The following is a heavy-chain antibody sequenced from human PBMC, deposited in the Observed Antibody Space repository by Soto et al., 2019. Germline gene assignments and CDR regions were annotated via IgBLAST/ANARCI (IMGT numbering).Heavy chain of an antibody. J-gene: IGHJ4*02. Sequence: QVHLVQSGAEVKKPGASVKVSCKGSGYTFTSYGITWVRQAPGQGLEWMGWISAHNGNTDYAQKLQGRVTVTRDTSTSTAYMELRSLRSDDTAMYYCARGRYGDYWGQGALDTVSS. D-gene: IGHD1-1*01. CDR2: ISAHNGNT. CDR3: ARGRYGDY. CDR1: GYTFTSYG. V-gene: IGHV1-18*01.